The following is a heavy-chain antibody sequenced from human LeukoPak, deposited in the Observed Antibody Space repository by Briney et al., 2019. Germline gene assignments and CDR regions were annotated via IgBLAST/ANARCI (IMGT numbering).Heavy chain of an antibody. D-gene: IGHD2-8*01. Sequence: SETLSLTCTVSGGSISNYYWSWIRQPPGKGLEWIGYIYYSGSTNYNPSLKSRVTISVDTSKNQFSLKLSSVTAADTAVYYCARHEARYCTNGVCYSDYWGQGTLVTVSS. CDR2: IYYSGST. V-gene: IGHV4-59*08. J-gene: IGHJ4*02. CDR1: GGSISNYY. CDR3: ARHEARYCTNGVCYSDY.